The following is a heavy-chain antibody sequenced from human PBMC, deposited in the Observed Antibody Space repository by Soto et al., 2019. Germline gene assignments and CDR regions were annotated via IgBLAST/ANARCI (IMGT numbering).Heavy chain of an antibody. D-gene: IGHD2-2*01. CDR3: ARDCSSTSCGPYYYYYGMDV. Sequence: GASVKVSCKASGYRFTGYGLHWVRQAPGQGLEWMGWISAKNGNTDYAQKLQGRVTMTTDTSTSTAYMELRSLRSDDTAVYYCARDCSSTSCGPYYYYYGMDVWGQGTTVTVSS. V-gene: IGHV1-18*04. CDR1: GYRFTGYG. J-gene: IGHJ6*02. CDR2: ISAKNGNT.